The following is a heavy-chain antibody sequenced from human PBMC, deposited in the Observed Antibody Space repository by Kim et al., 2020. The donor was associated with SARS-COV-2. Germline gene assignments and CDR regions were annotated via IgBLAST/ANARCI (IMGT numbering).Heavy chain of an antibody. V-gene: IGHV3-23*01. CDR1: GFTFSSYA. D-gene: IGHD3-3*01. Sequence: GGSLRLSCAASGFTFSSYAMSWVRQAPGKGLEWVSAISGSGGSTYYADSVKGRFTISRDNSKNTLYLQMNSLRAEDTAVYYCAKDAVVTIFGVVMGGMDVWGQGNTVTVSS. CDR3: AKDAVVTIFGVVMGGMDV. CDR2: ISGSGGST. J-gene: IGHJ6*02.